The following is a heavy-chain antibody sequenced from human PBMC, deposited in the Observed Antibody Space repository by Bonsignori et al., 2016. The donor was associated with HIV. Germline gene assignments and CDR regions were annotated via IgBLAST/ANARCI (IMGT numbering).Heavy chain of an antibody. CDR2: INPDNCGT. V-gene: IGHV1-2*02. J-gene: IGHJ4*01. D-gene: IGHD6-19*01. CDR1: GYKFTDHY. CDR3: ARGLGDSSGYYPSSDY. Sequence: QVHLVQSGAEVEKPGASVRVSCKTSGYKFTDHYIHWVRQAPGQGLEWMGWINPDNCGTYFTQNFQGRVTVTTDTSTRTAYMELNSLRSDDTAVYYCARGLGDSSGYYPSSDY.